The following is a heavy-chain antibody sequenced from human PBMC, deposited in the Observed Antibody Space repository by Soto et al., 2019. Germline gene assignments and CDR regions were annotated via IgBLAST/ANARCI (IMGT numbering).Heavy chain of an antibody. CDR2: ISSSSSYI. J-gene: IGHJ4*02. D-gene: IGHD2-2*01. Sequence: GGSLRLSCAASGFTFSSYRVNWVRQAPWKGLEWVSSISSSSSYIYYADSVKGRFTISRDNAKNSLYLQMNSLRAEDTAVYYCARVSRSRDCSSTSCYLDYWGQGTLVTVSS. CDR1: GFTFSSYR. V-gene: IGHV3-21*01. CDR3: ARVSRSRDCSSTSCYLDY.